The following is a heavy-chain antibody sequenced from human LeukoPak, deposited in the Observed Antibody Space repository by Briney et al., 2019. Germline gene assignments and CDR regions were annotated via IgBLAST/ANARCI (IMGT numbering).Heavy chain of an antibody. Sequence: ASVKVSCKASGYTFTYCSLHWLQQAPGQGLEWMGWINPNTGATNYARKFQGRVTMTRDASINTAYMDLSRLTSGDTALYYCARDDNFQFDSWGQGTLVSVSS. CDR3: ARDDNFQFDS. J-gene: IGHJ4*02. D-gene: IGHD1-1*01. CDR1: GYTFTYCS. V-gene: IGHV1-2*02. CDR2: INPNTGAT.